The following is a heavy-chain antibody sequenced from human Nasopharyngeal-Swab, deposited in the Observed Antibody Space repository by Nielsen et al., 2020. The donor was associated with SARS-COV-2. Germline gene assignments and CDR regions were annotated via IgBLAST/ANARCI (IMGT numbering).Heavy chain of an antibody. Sequence: WARQAPGQGRVWMGRINPNSGGTNYAQKFQGRVTMTRDTSTSTAYMELRSLRSDDTAVYYCASCSSTSCPPKYYYMDVWGKGTTVTVSS. CDR2: INPNSGGT. CDR3: ASCSSTSCPPKYYYMDV. J-gene: IGHJ6*03. D-gene: IGHD2-2*01. V-gene: IGHV1-2*06.